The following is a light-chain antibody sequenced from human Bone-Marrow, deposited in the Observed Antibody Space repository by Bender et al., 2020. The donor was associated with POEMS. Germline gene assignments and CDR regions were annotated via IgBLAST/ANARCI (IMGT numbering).Light chain of an antibody. V-gene: IGLV2-23*02. CDR3: CSYAGSRTWVL. Sequence: QSALTQPPSASGSPGQSVTISCTGTSSDVGGYNLVSWYQQHPGKAPKLMIYEVTNRPSGVSSRFSGSKSGNTASLTISGLQTEDEADYYCCSYAGSRTWVLFGGGTKLTVL. J-gene: IGLJ2*01. CDR2: EVT. CDR1: SSDVGGYNL.